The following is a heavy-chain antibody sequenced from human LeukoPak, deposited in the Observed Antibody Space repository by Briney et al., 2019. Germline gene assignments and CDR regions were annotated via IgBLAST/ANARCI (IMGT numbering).Heavy chain of an antibody. CDR1: GFTFGDYA. J-gene: IGHJ5*02. CDR3: TRDKGPYYDILTGYPQGFDP. Sequence: GGSLRLSCAASGFTFGDYAMSWVRQAPGKGLEWVGFIRSKGYGGTTEYAASGKGRFTISRDDSKSIAYLQMNSLNTEDTAVYYCTRDKGPYYDILTGYPQGFDPWGQGTLVTVSS. V-gene: IGHV3-49*04. CDR2: IRSKGYGGTT. D-gene: IGHD3-9*01.